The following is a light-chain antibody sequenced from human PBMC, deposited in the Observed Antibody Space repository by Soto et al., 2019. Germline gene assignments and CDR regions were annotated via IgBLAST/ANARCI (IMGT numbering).Light chain of an antibody. CDR3: KYGTHCPLTT. CDR1: QSLVYIDGDTS. J-gene: IGKJ2*01. V-gene: IGKV2-30*01. Sequence: DGVMTQSPLALPVTLGQPASISCRSSQSLVYIDGDTSLNWFQQRPGHTQRRLIDKGTNRDSGVPDRLTVRGSGHHDTLTIRRVEAEDVGVYYRKYGTHCPLTTFDQLTKLDI. CDR2: KGT.